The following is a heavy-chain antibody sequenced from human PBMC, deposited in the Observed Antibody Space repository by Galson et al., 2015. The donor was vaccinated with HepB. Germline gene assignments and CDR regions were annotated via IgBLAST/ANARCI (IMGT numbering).Heavy chain of an antibody. D-gene: IGHD3-3*01. Sequence: SLRLSCAASGFTFSSYSMNWVRQAPGKGLEWVSSISSSSSYIYYADSVKGRFTISRDNAKNSLYLQMNSLRAEDTAVYYCARAQRDYDFWSGYSRVLDYWGQGTLVTVSS. CDR1: GFTFSSYS. V-gene: IGHV3-21*04. CDR3: ARAQRDYDFWSGYSRVLDY. CDR2: ISSSSSYI. J-gene: IGHJ4*02.